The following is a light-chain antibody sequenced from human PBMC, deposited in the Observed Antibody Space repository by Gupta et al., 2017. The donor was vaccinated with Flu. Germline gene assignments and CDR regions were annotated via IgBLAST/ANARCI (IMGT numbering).Light chain of an antibody. Sequence: RGTLSCRASHRVGTNVAWYQQKPGQPPRLLIYSASTMATGIPARFSGSGSGTEFTLTISSLQSEDFAVYYCQQYNHWAPLTFGGGTTVEI. CDR2: SAS. J-gene: IGKJ4*01. CDR1: HRVGTN. V-gene: IGKV3-15*01. CDR3: QQYNHWAPLT.